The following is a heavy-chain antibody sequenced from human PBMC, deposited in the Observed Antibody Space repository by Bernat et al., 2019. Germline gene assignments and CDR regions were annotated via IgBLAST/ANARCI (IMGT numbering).Heavy chain of an antibody. CDR3: AREPLSSVVVIIGAFDI. CDR1: GGSISSGDYY. V-gene: IGHV4-30-4*01. J-gene: IGHJ3*02. D-gene: IGHD3-22*01. CDR2: IYYSGST. Sequence: QVQLQESGPGLVKPSQTLSLTCTVSGGSISSGDYYWSWIRQPPGKGLEWIGYIYYSGSTYYNPSLKSRVTISVDTSKNQFSLKLSSVTAADTAVYYCAREPLSSVVVIIGAFDIWGQGTMVTVSS.